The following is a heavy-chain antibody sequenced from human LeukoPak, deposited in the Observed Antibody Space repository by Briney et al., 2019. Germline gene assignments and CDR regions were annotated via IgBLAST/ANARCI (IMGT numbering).Heavy chain of an antibody. CDR1: GFTFSSYA. CDR3: AKGRGEFPYNGVDV. J-gene: IGHJ6*02. CDR2: ISGSGGSK. V-gene: IGHV3-23*01. D-gene: IGHD3-16*01. Sequence: GGSLRLSCAASGFTFSSYAMSWVRQAPGRGLEWVAHISGSGGSKYYVDSVKGRFSISRDNSKNTLYVQMNSLRAEDTAIYYCAKGRGEFPYNGVDVWGQGTTVTVSS.